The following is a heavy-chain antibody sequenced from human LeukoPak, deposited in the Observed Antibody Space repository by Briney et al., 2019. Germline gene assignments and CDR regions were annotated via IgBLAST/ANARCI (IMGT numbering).Heavy chain of an antibody. V-gene: IGHV1-18*01. CDR1: GYTFTSYG. D-gene: IGHD6-19*01. Sequence: ASVKVSCKASGYTFTSYGISWVRQAPGQGLEWMGWISAYNGNTNYAQKLQGRVTMTTDTSTSTAYMELRSLGSDDTAVYYCARDGPPRLSSGWYGYFDYWGQGTLVTVSS. J-gene: IGHJ4*02. CDR2: ISAYNGNT. CDR3: ARDGPPRLSSGWYGYFDY.